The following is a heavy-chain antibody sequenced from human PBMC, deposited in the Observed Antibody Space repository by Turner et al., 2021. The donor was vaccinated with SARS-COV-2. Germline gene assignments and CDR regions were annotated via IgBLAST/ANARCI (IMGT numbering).Heavy chain of an antibody. D-gene: IGHD3-22*01. Sequence: QLQLQESGPGLVKPSETLSLTCTVSGGSISSSSYYWGWIRQPPGKGLEWSGSSYYSGSTYYNPSLKSRGTISVDTSKTQFSLTLSSVTAADTAVYYCARHKGDYDSSELLGWGQGTLVTVSS. V-gene: IGHV4-39*01. J-gene: IGHJ4*02. CDR2: SYYSGST. CDR1: GGSISSSSYY. CDR3: ARHKGDYDSSELLG.